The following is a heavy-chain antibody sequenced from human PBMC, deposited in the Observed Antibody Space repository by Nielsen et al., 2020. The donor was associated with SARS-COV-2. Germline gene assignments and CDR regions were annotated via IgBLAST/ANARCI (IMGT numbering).Heavy chain of an antibody. D-gene: IGHD3-22*01. CDR1: GFTFSSYS. CDR3: ARDADSSGYWGGVDY. Sequence: GGSLRLSCAASGFTFSSYSMNWVRQAPGKGLEWVSSISSSSSYIYYADSVKGRFTISRDNAKNSLYLQMNSLRAEDTAVYYCARDADSSGYWGGVDYWGQGTLVTVSS. V-gene: IGHV3-21*01. CDR2: ISSSSSYI. J-gene: IGHJ4*02.